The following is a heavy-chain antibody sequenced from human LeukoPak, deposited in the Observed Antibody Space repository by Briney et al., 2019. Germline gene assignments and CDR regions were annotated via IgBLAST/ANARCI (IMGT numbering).Heavy chain of an antibody. V-gene: IGHV3-11*04. D-gene: IGHD3-16*02. CDR1: GFTFSDYY. Sequence: PGGSLRRSCAASGFTFSDYYMSWIRQAPGKGLEWVSYISSSGSTIYYADSVKGRFTISRDSAKNSLYLQMNSLRAEDTAVYYCARDGSYDYVWGSYRYGLFDYWGQGTLVTVSS. CDR2: ISSSGSTI. CDR3: ARDGSYDYVWGSYRYGLFDY. J-gene: IGHJ4*02.